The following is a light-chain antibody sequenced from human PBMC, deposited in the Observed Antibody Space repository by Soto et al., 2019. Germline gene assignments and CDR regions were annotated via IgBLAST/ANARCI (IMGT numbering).Light chain of an antibody. J-gene: IGKJ2*01. CDR2: GAS. V-gene: IGKV3-15*01. CDR3: QQCNNWPPT. CDR1: QSVDSN. Sequence: EIVMTQFPATLSVSPGERATLSCRASQSVDSNLVWYQHKPGQAPRLLIYGASTRATAIPARFSGSGSGTEFTLTISSLQSEDFAVYYCQQCNNWPPTFGQGTKLDIK.